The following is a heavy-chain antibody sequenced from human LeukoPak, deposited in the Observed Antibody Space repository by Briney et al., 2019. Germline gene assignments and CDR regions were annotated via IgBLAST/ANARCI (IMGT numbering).Heavy chain of an antibody. CDR1: GFSFSNYG. D-gene: IGHD3-10*01. CDR2: IRFDGANK. J-gene: IGHJ5*02. V-gene: IGHV3-30*02. Sequence: GSLRLSCAASGFSFSNYGMHWVRQAPGRGLEWVALIRFDGANKYYADSVKGRFTISRDNSKNTLYLQMNSLRAEDTAVYYCPKDLTSDFGGAFDPWGQGTLVIVSS. CDR3: PKDLTSDFGGAFDP.